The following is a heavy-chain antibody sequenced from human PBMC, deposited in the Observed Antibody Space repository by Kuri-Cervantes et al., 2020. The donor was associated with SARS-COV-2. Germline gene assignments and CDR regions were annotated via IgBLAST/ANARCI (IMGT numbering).Heavy chain of an antibody. V-gene: IGHV4-31*03. D-gene: IGHD6-6*01. J-gene: IGHJ4*02. Sequence: LRLSCTVSGGSISSGGYYWSWIRQHPGKGLEWIGYIYYSGSTYYNPSLKSRVTISVDTSKNQFSLKLSSVTAADTAVYYCARGKEQLVSGTRYYFDYWGQGTLVTVSS. CDR3: ARGKEQLVSGTRYYFDY. CDR2: IYYSGST. CDR1: GGSISSGGYY.